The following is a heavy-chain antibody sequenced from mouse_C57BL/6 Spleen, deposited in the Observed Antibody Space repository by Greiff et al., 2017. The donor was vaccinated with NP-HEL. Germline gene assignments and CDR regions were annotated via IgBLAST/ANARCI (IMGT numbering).Heavy chain of an antibody. CDR1: GYTFTDYY. J-gene: IGHJ3*01. CDR3: ARDDSSSWFAY. CDR2: INPNNGGT. Sequence: EVQLQQSGPELVKPGASVKISCKASGYTFTDYYMNWVKQSHGKSLEWIGDINPNNGGTSYNQKFKGKATLTVDKSSSTAYMELRSLTSEDAAVYYCARDDSSSWFAYWGQGTLVTVSA. V-gene: IGHV1-26*01. D-gene: IGHD1-1*01.